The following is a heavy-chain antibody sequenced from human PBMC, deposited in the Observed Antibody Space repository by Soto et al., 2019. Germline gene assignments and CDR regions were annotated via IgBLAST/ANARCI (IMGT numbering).Heavy chain of an antibody. CDR3: AKMKQLGPYYYYGMDV. Sequence: GGSLRLSCAASGFTFSSYAMSWVRQAPGKGLEWVSAISGSGGSTYYADSVKGRFTISRDNSKNTLYLQMNSLRAEDTAVYYCAKMKQLGPYYYYGMDVWGQGTTVTVSS. CDR2: ISGSGGST. V-gene: IGHV3-23*01. CDR1: GFTFSSYA. J-gene: IGHJ6*02. D-gene: IGHD6-6*01.